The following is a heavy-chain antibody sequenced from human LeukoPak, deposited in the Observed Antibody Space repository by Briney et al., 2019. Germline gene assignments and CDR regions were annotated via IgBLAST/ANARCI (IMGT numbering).Heavy chain of an antibody. V-gene: IGHV4-59*01. CDR1: GGSISSYY. J-gene: IGHJ6*02. CDR3: ARRPYSSSGFWYYYYGMDV. Sequence: SETLSLTCTVSGGSISSYYWSWIRQPPGQGLEWIGYIYYSGSTNYNPSLKSRVTISVDTSKNQFSLKLSSVTAADTAVYYCARRPYSSSGFWYYYYGMDVWGQGTTVTVSS. CDR2: IYYSGST. D-gene: IGHD6-6*01.